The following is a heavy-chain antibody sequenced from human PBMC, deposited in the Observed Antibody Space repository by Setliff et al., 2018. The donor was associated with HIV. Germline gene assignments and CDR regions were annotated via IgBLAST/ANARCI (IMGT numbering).Heavy chain of an antibody. CDR1: GGPISSSTYF. V-gene: IGHV4-39*01. CDR3: ARRRGQKATGWYYFDF. Sequence: PSETLSLTCSVSGGPISSSTYFWDWIRQPPGKGLEWIGSIYYSGDTYYNPSLKSRVTISVDTSKRQFSLKLSSVTAGDSALYYCARRRGQKATGWYYFDFWGQGALVTVSS. D-gene: IGHD6-19*01. CDR2: IYYSGDT. J-gene: IGHJ4*02.